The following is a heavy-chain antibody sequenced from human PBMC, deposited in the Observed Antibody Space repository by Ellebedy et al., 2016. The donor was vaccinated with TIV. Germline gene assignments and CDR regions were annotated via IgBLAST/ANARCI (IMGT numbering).Heavy chain of an antibody. CDR2: IYPADSDS. Sequence: GESLKISCKGSGYSFTSYWIAWVHQMLGKGLEWMGIIYPADSDSRYSPSFQGQVTISADKSISTAYLQWSSLKASDTAMYYCTRPIAGPVDAFDIWGQGTMVTVSS. CDR3: TRPIAGPVDAFDI. CDR1: GYSFTSYW. J-gene: IGHJ3*02. V-gene: IGHV5-51*07.